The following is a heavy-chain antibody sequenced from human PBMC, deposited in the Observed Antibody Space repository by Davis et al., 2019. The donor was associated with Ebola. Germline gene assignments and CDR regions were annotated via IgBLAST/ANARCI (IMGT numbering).Heavy chain of an antibody. CDR3: ARTSIVGTTTTASDI. Sequence: ASVTVSCKASGYTFRNSALSWVRQAPGQGLEWMGWISAYNGNTNYAQILQGRVTMTTDTSTGTAYMELRSLRSDDTAVYFCARTSIVGTTTTASDIWGQGTKVTVSS. CDR2: ISAYNGNT. D-gene: IGHD1-26*01. CDR1: GYTFRNSA. V-gene: IGHV1-18*01. J-gene: IGHJ3*02.